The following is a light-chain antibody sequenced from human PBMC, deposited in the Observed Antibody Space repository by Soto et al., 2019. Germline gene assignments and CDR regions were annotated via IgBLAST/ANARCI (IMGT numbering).Light chain of an antibody. Sequence: QSALTQPASVSGSPGQSITISCTGTSSDVGGYNYVSWYQQHPGKAPKLMIYEVSNRPAGVSNRCSGSKSGNTASLTISGLQAAEEADYYCSSYTSSSTRVFGTGTKLTVL. CDR3: SSYTSSSTRV. CDR2: EVS. V-gene: IGLV2-14*01. CDR1: SSDVGGYNY. J-gene: IGLJ1*01.